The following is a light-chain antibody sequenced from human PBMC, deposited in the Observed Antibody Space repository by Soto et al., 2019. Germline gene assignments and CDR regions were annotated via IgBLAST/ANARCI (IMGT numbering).Light chain of an antibody. Sequence: EIVMTQSPATLSVSPGERATLSCRASQSVGSSLAWYQQKPGQGPTLLIYGASARATGIPTRFSGSGSGTEFTLTIRSLQSEDFAVYYCQQYPSWPPSVTFGGGTKVEIK. CDR1: QSVGSS. J-gene: IGKJ4*01. CDR2: GAS. V-gene: IGKV3-15*01. CDR3: QQYPSWPPSVT.